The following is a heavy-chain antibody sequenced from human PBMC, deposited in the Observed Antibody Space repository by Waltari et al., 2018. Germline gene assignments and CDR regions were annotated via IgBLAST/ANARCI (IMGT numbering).Heavy chain of an antibody. CDR1: GYSISSGYY. V-gene: IGHV4-38-2*02. J-gene: IGHJ5*02. Sequence: QVQLQESGPGLVKPSETLSLTCAVSGYSISSGYYWGWIRQPPGKGLEWIGSIYHSGSTYYNPSLKSRVTISVDTSKNQFSLKLSSVTAADTAVYYCARDRDYYDSSGYSNWFDPWGQGTLVTVSS. CDR2: IYHSGST. CDR3: ARDRDYYDSSGYSNWFDP. D-gene: IGHD3-22*01.